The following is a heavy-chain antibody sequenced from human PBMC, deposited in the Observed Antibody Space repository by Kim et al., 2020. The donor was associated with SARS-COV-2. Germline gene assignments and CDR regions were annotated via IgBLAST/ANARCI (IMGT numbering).Heavy chain of an antibody. Sequence: YADSVKGRFTISRDNAKNSLYLQMNSLRDEDTAVYYCARSEYDYHDAFDIWGQGTMVTVSS. D-gene: IGHD5-12*01. CDR3: ARSEYDYHDAFDI. V-gene: IGHV3-48*02. J-gene: IGHJ3*02.